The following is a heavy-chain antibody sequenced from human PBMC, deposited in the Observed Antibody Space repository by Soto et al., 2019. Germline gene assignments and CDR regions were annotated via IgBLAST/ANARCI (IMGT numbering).Heavy chain of an antibody. D-gene: IGHD6-13*01. CDR2: ISGSGGST. J-gene: IGHJ6*02. CDR1: VFTFSSYA. Sequence: GSLRLSCGASVFTFSSYAMSWVRQAPGKGLEWVSAISGSGGSTYYADSVKGRFTISRDNSKNTLYLQMNSLRAEDTAVYYCAKGKEAAAGRYYYYGMDVWGQGTTVTVSS. V-gene: IGHV3-23*01. CDR3: AKGKEAAAGRYYYYGMDV.